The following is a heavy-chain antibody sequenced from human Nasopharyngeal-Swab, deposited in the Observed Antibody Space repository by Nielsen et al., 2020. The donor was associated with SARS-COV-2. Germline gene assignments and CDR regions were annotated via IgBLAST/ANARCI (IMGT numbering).Heavy chain of an antibody. J-gene: IGHJ4*02. V-gene: IGHV4-59*12. D-gene: IGHD3-3*01. Sequence: SETLSLTCTVSGDSISSYYWSWIRQPPGKGLEWIGYIYYSGSTNYNPSLKSRVTISVDTSKNQFSLKLSSVTAADTAVYYCARGNYDFWSGYPDWGQGTLVTVSS. CDR2: IYYSGST. CDR1: GDSISSYY. CDR3: ARGNYDFWSGYPD.